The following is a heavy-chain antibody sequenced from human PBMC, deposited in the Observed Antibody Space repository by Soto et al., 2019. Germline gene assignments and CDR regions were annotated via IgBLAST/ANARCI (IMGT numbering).Heavy chain of an antibody. V-gene: IGHV1-18*01. J-gene: IGHJ4*02. CDR3: VVAAQPFYCDY. CDR1: GYTFTSYG. CDR2: ISAYNGNT. Sequence: QVQLVQSGAEVKKPGASVKVSCKASGYTFTSYGSSWVRQAPGQGLEWMGWISAYNGNTNYAPQLPGRVTMTTDTSTSTAYMELRSMRSEDTAVYYCVVAAQPFYCDYWGQGTLVSVSS. D-gene: IGHD2-15*01.